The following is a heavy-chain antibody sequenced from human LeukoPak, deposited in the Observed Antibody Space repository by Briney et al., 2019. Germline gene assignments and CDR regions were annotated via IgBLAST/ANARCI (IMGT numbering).Heavy chain of an antibody. CDR1: GFTFSSYA. V-gene: IGHV3-23*01. Sequence: PGGSLRLSCAASGFTFSSYAMSWVRQAPGKGLEWVSGTSSSAGSTYYADSVKGRFTISRDNSKNTLYLQMNSLRAEDTAVYYCAKAGSSTTCRRFDYWDQGTLVTVSS. D-gene: IGHD2-2*01. J-gene: IGHJ4*02. CDR2: TSSSAGST. CDR3: AKAGSSTTCRRFDY.